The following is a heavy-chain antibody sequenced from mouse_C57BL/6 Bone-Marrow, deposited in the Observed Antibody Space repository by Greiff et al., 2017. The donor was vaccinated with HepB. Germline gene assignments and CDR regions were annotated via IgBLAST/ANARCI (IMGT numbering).Heavy chain of an antibody. CDR3: ARRGIYYDGSSPYYFDY. Sequence: DVKLVESGGGLVKPGGSLKLSCAAPGFTFSSYAMSWVRQTQEKRLEWVATISDGGSDTYNTDNVKGRFTISSDNAKINLYLQMSHLKSEDKAMYYCARRGIYYDGSSPYYFDYWGQGTTLTVSS. J-gene: IGHJ2*01. CDR2: ISDGGSDT. D-gene: IGHD1-1*01. CDR1: GFTFSSYA. V-gene: IGHV5-4*03.